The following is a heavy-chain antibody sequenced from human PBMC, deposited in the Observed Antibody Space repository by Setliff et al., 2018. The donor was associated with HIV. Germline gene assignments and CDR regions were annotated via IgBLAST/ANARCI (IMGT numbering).Heavy chain of an antibody. J-gene: IGHJ4*02. Sequence: LSLTCTVSGDSISSYYWSWIRQPPGKGLEWIGYIYYSGSTNYNPSLKSRVTISVDTSKNQLSLKLSSVTAADTAVYYCARQVGNKVLFDSWGQGTLVTVS. V-gene: IGHV4-59*01. CDR3: ARQVGNKVLFDS. CDR2: IYYSGST. D-gene: IGHD7-27*01. CDR1: GDSISSYY.